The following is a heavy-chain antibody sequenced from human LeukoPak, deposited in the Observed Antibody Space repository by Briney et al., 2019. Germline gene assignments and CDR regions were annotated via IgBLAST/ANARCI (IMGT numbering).Heavy chain of an antibody. CDR3: ARGAGKYYFHGMVV. CDR1: GGSISTYY. Sequence: SETLSLTCTVSGGSISTYYWSWIRQPPGKGLEWIGHISYGGSTNYNPSLKSRVTISVDTSLNQFSQKLTSVTAADTAVYYCARGAGKYYFHGMVVWGQGTTVTVSS. V-gene: IGHV4-59*01. CDR2: ISYGGST. J-gene: IGHJ6*02.